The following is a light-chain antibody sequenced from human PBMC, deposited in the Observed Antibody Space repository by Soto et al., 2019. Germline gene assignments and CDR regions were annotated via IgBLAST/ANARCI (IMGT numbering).Light chain of an antibody. CDR3: QQYNSYSRT. CDR2: DAS. V-gene: IGKV1-5*01. CDR1: QSISSW. Sequence: DIQMTQSPSTLSASVGDRVTITCRASQSISSWLAWYQQKPGKAPKLLIYDASSLESGVPSRFSGSGSGTEVTLTISSLQPDDLATYYCQQYNSYSRTFGQGTKVEIK. J-gene: IGKJ1*01.